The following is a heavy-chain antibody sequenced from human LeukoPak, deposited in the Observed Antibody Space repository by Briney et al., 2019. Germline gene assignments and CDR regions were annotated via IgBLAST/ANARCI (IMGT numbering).Heavy chain of an antibody. CDR2: INPNSGAT. CDR3: ARDSTGVVGATLADAFDI. Sequence: ASVKVSCKASGYTFTGYYMHWVRQAPGQGLEWMGWINPNSGATDYTQKFQGRVTMTRDTSISTAYMELRSLRSDDTAVYYCARDSTGVVGATLADAFDIWGQGTMVTVSS. CDR1: GYTFTGYY. D-gene: IGHD1-26*01. J-gene: IGHJ3*02. V-gene: IGHV1-2*02.